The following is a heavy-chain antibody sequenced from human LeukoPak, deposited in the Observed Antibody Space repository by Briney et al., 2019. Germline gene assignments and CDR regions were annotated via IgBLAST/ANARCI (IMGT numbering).Heavy chain of an antibody. V-gene: IGHV1-69*13. Sequence: ASVNVSFTASGGTFSIYAISWVRQAPGQGLEWMGGIIPIFGTANYAQKFQGRVTITADESTSTAYMELSSLRSEDTAVYYCARAYNWNDGIDYWGQGTLVTVSS. CDR2: IIPIFGTA. J-gene: IGHJ4*02. D-gene: IGHD1-20*01. CDR3: ARAYNWNDGIDY. CDR1: GGTFSIYA.